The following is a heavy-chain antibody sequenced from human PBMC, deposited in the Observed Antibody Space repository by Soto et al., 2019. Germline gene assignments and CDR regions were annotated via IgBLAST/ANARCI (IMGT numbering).Heavy chain of an antibody. D-gene: IGHD6-13*01. CDR1: GGSFSGYY. CDR2: INHSGST. V-gene: IGHV4-34*01. CDR3: ARGGRQQLIPTPISYKIDY. J-gene: IGHJ4*02. Sequence: QVQLQQWGAGLLKPSETLSLTCAVYGGSFSGYYWSWIRQPPGKGLEWIGEINHSGSTNYHPSLKSRVTISVDMSKNQCSLKLSSVTAADTAVYYCARGGRQQLIPTPISYKIDYWGQVTLVTVSS.